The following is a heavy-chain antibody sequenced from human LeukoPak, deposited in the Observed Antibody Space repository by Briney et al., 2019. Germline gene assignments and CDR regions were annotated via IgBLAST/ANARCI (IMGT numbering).Heavy chain of an antibody. D-gene: IGHD2-2*01. V-gene: IGHV4-59*01. CDR3: ARGWASSWYYFDF. Sequence: SETLSLTCAVSGCSIKNYYWSWIRQPPGQGLEWIGYTYDSGGYSYNPSLRSRVSISIDTSKNQFSLNLSSVTAADTAVYYCARGWASSWYYFDFWGQGTLVTVSS. J-gene: IGHJ4*02. CDR1: GCSIKNYY. CDR2: TYDSGGY.